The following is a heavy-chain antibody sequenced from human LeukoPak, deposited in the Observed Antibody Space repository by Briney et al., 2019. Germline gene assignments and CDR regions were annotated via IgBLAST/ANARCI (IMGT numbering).Heavy chain of an antibody. CDR1: GFTFSSYG. CDR3: ARGAFYDFWSGYQSTRYYFDY. Sequence: PGRSLRLSCAASGFTFSSYGMHWVRQAPGKGLEWVAVIWYDGSNKYYADSVKGRFTISRDTSKNRLYLQMNSLRAEDTAVYYCARGAFYDFWSGYQSTRYYFDYWGQGTLVTVSS. V-gene: IGHV3-33*01. D-gene: IGHD3-3*01. J-gene: IGHJ4*02. CDR2: IWYDGSNK.